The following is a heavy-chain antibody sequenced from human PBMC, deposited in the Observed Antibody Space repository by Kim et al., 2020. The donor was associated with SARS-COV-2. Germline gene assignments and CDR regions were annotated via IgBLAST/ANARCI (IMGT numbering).Heavy chain of an antibody. CDR1: GFTFSNAW. Sequence: GGSLRLSCAASGFTFSNAWMSWVRQAPGKGLEWVGRIKSKTDGGTTDYAAPVKGRFTISRDDSKNTLYLQMNSLKTEDTAVYYCTTDYYYDSSGYRYYYYYGMDVWGQGTTGTVSS. CDR2: IKSKTDGGTT. CDR3: TTDYYYDSSGYRYYYYYGMDV. V-gene: IGHV3-15*01. J-gene: IGHJ6*02. D-gene: IGHD3-22*01.